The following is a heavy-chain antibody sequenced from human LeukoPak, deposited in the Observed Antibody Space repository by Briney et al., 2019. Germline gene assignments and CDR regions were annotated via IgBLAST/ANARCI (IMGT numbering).Heavy chain of an antibody. CDR3: ASSCSSTSCYGRDV. J-gene: IGHJ6*04. Sequence: GGSLRLSCAASGFTFDDYGMSWVRQAPGKGLEWVSGINWNGGSAGYADSVKGRFTISRDNAKNSLYLQMNSLRAEDTALYHCASSCSSTSCYGRDVWGKGTTVTVSS. D-gene: IGHD2-2*01. CDR1: GFTFDDYG. CDR2: INWNGGSA. V-gene: IGHV3-20*01.